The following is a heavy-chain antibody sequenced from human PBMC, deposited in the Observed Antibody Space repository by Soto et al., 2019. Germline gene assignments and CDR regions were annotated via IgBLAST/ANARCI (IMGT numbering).Heavy chain of an antibody. CDR1: GYISTNFY. J-gene: IGHJ4*02. V-gene: IGHV1-46*03. D-gene: IGHD6-6*01. Sequence: QVQLVQPGAEVKKPGASVKFSCKASGYISTNFYIHWVRQAPGQGLEWIGIINPNGGSTNYAQNFQGRVTMTRDTSTSTVYMDLSSLRSEDTAVYYCTRGLASGDYWGQGTLITVSS. CDR3: TRGLASGDY. CDR2: INPNGGST.